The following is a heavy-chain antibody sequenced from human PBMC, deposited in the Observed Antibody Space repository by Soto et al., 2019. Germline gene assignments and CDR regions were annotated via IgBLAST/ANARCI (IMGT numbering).Heavy chain of an antibody. CDR3: VRDGFWSAS. Sequence: GGSLRLSCATSGFIFSTYWMSWVRQAPGKGLEWVANIKKDGSEKNYVDSVKGRFSISRDNAKNSLYLQMNSLRAEDTAVYYCVRDGFWSASWGQGTLVPVSS. D-gene: IGHD5-12*01. J-gene: IGHJ5*01. CDR1: GFIFSTYW. CDR2: IKKDGSEK. V-gene: IGHV3-7*01.